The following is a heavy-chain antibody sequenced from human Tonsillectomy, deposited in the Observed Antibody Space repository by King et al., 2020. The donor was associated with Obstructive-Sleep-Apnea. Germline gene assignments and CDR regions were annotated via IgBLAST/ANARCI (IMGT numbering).Heavy chain of an antibody. CDR3: ATRGWDHYFEN. Sequence: VQLVESGGGVVQPGRSLRLSCAASGFTFGSYAFHWVRQAPGKGLEWVALIWYDGSKTDYADSVKARFTISRDNSRNTVYLQMNSVRVDDTAVYYCATRGWDHYFENWGQGTLVTVSS. CDR2: IWYDGSKT. J-gene: IGHJ4*02. CDR1: GFTFGSYA. D-gene: IGHD1-26*01. V-gene: IGHV3-33*03.